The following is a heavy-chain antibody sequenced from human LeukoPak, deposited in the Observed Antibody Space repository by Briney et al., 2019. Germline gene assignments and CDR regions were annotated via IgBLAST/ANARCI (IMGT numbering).Heavy chain of an antibody. CDR2: IIPIFGTA. CDR1: GGTFNSYA. CDR3: ARGTDDYYFDY. D-gene: IGHD1-1*01. Sequence: ASVKVSCKASGGTFNSYAISWVRQAPGQGLEWMGGIIPIFGTANYAQKFQGRVTITTDESTSTAYMELSSLRSEDTAVYYCARGTDDYYFDYWGQGTLVTVSS. J-gene: IGHJ4*02. V-gene: IGHV1-69*05.